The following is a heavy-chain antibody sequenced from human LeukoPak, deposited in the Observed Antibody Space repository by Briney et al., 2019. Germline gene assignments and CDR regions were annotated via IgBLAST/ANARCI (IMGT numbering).Heavy chain of an antibody. J-gene: IGHJ4*02. CDR1: GFTVSSNY. D-gene: IGHD5-12*01. V-gene: IGHV3-66*01. CDR2: IYSGGST. CDR3: ARDWGSGYDFLDY. Sequence: GGSLRLSCAASGFTVSSNYMSWVRQAPGKGLEWVSVIYSGGSTYYADSVKGRFTISRDNAKNSLYLQMNSLRAEDTAVYYCARDWGSGYDFLDYWGQGTLVTVSS.